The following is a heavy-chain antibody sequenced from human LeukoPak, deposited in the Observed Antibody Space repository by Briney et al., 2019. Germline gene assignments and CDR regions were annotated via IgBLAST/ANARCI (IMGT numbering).Heavy chain of an antibody. J-gene: IGHJ4*02. D-gene: IGHD5-24*01. Sequence: GRSLTPSCVASGFTLNTYTMRWVRHAPGNGLEYVSGIRSNGDNTNHANSVEGRFTISRDNSKNTLFLQMGSLRGDDMAVYYCVRDPKRLLQLGVGRYFDYWGRGTLVSVFS. CDR1: GFTLNTYT. CDR3: VRDPKRLLQLGVGRYFDY. CDR2: IRSNGDNT. V-gene: IGHV3-64*01.